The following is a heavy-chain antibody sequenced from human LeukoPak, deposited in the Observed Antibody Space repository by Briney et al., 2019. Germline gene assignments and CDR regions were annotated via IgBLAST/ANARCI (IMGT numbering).Heavy chain of an antibody. J-gene: IGHJ4*02. CDR2: ISSSSSTI. CDR1: GFTFSSYS. D-gene: IGHD3-3*01. CDR3: ARDVSYYDFWSGYDASDY. Sequence: GGSLRLSCAASGFTFSSYSMNWVRQAPGKGLEWVSYISSSSSTIYYADSVKGRFTISRDNAKNSLYLQMNSLRAEDTAVYYCARDVSYYDFWSGYDASDYWGQGTLVTVSS. V-gene: IGHV3-48*01.